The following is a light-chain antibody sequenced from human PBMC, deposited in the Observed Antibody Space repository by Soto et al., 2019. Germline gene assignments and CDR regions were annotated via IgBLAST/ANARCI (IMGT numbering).Light chain of an antibody. CDR3: SSYTSSSTSC. Sequence: QSVLTQPASVSGSPGQSITISCTGTSSDVGGYNYVSWYQQHPGKAPKLMIYEVSNRPSGVSNRFSGSKSGNTASLTISGLQAEDEADYYCSSYTSSSTSCFGTGTKVTVL. J-gene: IGLJ1*01. CDR1: SSDVGGYNY. V-gene: IGLV2-14*01. CDR2: EVS.